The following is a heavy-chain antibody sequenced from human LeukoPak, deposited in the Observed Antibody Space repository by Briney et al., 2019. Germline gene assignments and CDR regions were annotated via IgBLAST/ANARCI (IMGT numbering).Heavy chain of an antibody. V-gene: IGHV3-30*18. Sequence: GGSLRLSCAASGFPLTYYGMRWVRQAPGKGLEWVALISYDGNKKYYADSVKGRFTISRDNSENTHYLQMNSLRVEDTAIYYCAKDSGEMATNWDFDYWGQGTLVTVSS. J-gene: IGHJ4*02. CDR1: GFPLTYYG. CDR2: ISYDGNKK. D-gene: IGHD5-24*01. CDR3: AKDSGEMATNWDFDY.